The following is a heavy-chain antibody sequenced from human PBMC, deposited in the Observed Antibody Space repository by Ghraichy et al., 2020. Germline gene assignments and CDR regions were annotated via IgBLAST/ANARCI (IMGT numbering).Heavy chain of an antibody. CDR2: ISYDGSNK. J-gene: IGHJ4*02. CDR1: GFTFSSYG. V-gene: IGHV3-30*18. D-gene: IGHD5-18*01. Sequence: GGSLRLSCAASGFTFSSYGMHWVRQAPGKGLEWVAVISYDGSNKYYADSVKGRFTISRDNSKNTLYLQMNSLRAEDTAVYYCAKDLDPWSDTAMVTWGQGTLVTVSS. CDR3: AKDLDPWSDTAMVT.